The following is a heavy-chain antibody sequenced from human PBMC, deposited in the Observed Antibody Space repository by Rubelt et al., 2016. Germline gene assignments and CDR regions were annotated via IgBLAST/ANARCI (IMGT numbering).Heavy chain of an antibody. V-gene: IGHV3-53*01. Sequence: EVQLVESGGGLVQPGGSLRLSCAASGFTVSSNYMSWVRQAPGKGLEWVSRIKSDGSTTNYGDSVKDRFNSSRDNAKKALYLQMNSLRAEDTAVYYCAREDPLWIQLWFGGQGTLVTVSS. D-gene: IGHD5-18*01. CDR1: GFTVSSNY. CDR3: AREDPLWIQLWF. J-gene: IGHJ4*02. CDR2: IKSDGSTT.